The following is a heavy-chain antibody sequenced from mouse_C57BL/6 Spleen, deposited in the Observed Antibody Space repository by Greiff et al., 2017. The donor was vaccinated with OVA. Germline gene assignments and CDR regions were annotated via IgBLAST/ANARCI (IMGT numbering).Heavy chain of an antibody. Sequence: EVKLQQSGPELVKPGDSVKISCKASGYSFTGYFMNWVMQSHGKSLEWIGRINPYNGDTFYNQKFKGKATLTVDKSSSTAHMELRSLTSEDSAVYYCARNLPYDYDRGYYFDYWGQGTTLTVSS. CDR2: INPYNGDT. V-gene: IGHV1-20*01. J-gene: IGHJ2*01. D-gene: IGHD2-4*01. CDR1: GYSFTGYF. CDR3: ARNLPYDYDRGYYFDY.